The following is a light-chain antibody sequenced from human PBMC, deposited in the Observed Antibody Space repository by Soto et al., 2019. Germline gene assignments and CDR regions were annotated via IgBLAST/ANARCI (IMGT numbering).Light chain of an antibody. Sequence: DFVMTQFPDSLAVSLGERATIKCKSSQSVLSSVNHKNYLAWYQHRPGQPPKLLASWASARESGIPDRFSGSGSGTDFTLGIDTLQAVDVAVYCCQEDLCSPPTFGPVTKLEIK. CDR2: WAS. V-gene: IGKV4-1*01. CDR3: QEDLCSPPT. CDR1: QSVLSSVNHKNY. J-gene: IGKJ2*01.